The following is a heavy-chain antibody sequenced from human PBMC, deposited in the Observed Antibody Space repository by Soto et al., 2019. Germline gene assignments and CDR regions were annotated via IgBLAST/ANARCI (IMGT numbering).Heavy chain of an antibody. CDR2: INPNSGGT. D-gene: IGHD4-17*01. J-gene: IGHJ4*02. V-gene: IGHV1-2*04. CDR1: GYTFTGYY. Sequence: QVQLVQSGAEVKKPGASVKVSCKASGYTFTGYYMHWVRQAPGQGLEWMGWINPNSGGTNYAQKFQGWVTMTRDTSISTAYMELCRLRSDDTAVYYCARDLGYGVRYFDYWGQGTLVTVSS. CDR3: ARDLGYGVRYFDY.